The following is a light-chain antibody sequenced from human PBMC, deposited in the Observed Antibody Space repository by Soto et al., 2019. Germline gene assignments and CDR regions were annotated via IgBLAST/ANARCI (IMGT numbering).Light chain of an antibody. J-gene: IGKJ1*01. CDR2: KIS. CDR1: QSLVDSEGNSY. V-gene: IGKV2-24*01. CDR3: MQATQFPWT. Sequence: IVMTQTPLSSAVTLGQPASISCRSSQSLVDSEGNSYLSWLHQRPGQPPRLLIYKISNRLSGVPDRFSGSGAGTVFTLRITRVEAEDVGLYYCMQATQFPWTFGQGTKVDSK.